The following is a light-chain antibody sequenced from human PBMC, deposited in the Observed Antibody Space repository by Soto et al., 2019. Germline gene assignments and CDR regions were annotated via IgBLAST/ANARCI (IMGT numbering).Light chain of an antibody. J-gene: IGKJ2*01. V-gene: IGKV3-11*01. Sequence: EIVLTQSPATLSLSPGERATLSCRASQSVSSYLAWYQQKPGQAPRLLIYDASNRATGIPARFSGGGSGTDLTLTISSLEPEDFAVYYCQQRFNWPRVTFGQGTKLEIK. CDR3: QQRFNWPRVT. CDR2: DAS. CDR1: QSVSSY.